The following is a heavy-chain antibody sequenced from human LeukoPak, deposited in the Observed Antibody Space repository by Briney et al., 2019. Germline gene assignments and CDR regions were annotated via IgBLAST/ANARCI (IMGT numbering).Heavy chain of an antibody. J-gene: IGHJ4*02. V-gene: IGHV3-7*01. CDR3: VRDGDDWNDFDH. CDR2: IRRDGGEI. D-gene: IGHD1-1*01. CDR1: GFTFSSYW. Sequence: PGGSLRLSCAASGFTFSSYWMHWVRQAPGKGLEWVANIRRDGGEIYYMDSVKGRFAISRDNAKNSLYLQMNSLRVEDTAVYYCVRDGDDWNDFDHWGQGTLVTVSS.